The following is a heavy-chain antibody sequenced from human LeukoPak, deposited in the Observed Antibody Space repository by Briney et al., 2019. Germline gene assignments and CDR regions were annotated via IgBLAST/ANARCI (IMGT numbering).Heavy chain of an antibody. D-gene: IGHD6-19*01. J-gene: IGHJ4*02. Sequence: ASAKVSCKASGGTFSSYAISWVRQAPGQGLEWMGGIIPIFGTANYAQKFQGRVTITADKSTSTAYMELSSLRSEDTAVYYCARGIAVAAPQDYWGQGTLVTVSS. CDR3: ARGIAVAAPQDY. CDR1: GGTFSSYA. CDR2: IIPIFGTA. V-gene: IGHV1-69*06.